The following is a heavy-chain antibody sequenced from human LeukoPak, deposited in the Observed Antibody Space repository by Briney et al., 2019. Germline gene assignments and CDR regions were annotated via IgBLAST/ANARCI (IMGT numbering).Heavy chain of an antibody. CDR1: GYTFTGYY. CDR3: ARGAYSSGWYRVVY. CDR2: ISPNSGGT. D-gene: IGHD6-19*01. Sequence: GASVKVSCKASGYTFTGYYMHWVRQAPGQGLEWMGWISPNSGGTNYAQKFQGRVTMTRDTSISTAYMELSRLRSDDTAVYYCARGAYSSGWYRVVYWGQGTLVTVSS. J-gene: IGHJ4*02. V-gene: IGHV1-2*02.